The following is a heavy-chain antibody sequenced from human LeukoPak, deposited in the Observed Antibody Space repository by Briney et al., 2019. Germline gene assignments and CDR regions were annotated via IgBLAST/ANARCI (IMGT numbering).Heavy chain of an antibody. CDR3: ATYNYGLDAFDI. CDR1: GGSISSYY. D-gene: IGHD5-18*01. CDR2: IYTSGST. J-gene: IGHJ3*02. V-gene: IGHV4-4*07. Sequence: SETLSLTCTVSGGSISSYYWSWIRQPAGKGLEWIGRIYTSGSTNYNPSLKSRVTMSVDTSKNQFSLKLSSVTAADTAIYYCATYNYGLDAFDIWARGTMVTVSS.